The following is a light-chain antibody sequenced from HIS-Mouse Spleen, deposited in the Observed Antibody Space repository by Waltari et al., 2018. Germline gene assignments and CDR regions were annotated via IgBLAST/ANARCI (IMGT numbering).Light chain of an antibody. V-gene: IGLV2-11*01. CDR1: SSDVGGYNY. J-gene: IGLJ1*01. CDR3: CSYAGSYTFGV. CDR2: EVS. Sequence: QSALTQPRSVSGSPGQSVTISCTGTSSDVGGYNYVSWYQQHPGQAPKLMIYEVSKRPSGVPDRFSGSKSGTTASLTISGLQAEDEADYYCCSYAGSYTFGVFGTGTKVTVL.